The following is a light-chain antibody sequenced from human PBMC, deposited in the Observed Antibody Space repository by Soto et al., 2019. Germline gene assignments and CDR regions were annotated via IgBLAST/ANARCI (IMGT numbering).Light chain of an antibody. CDR1: SSDVGAYNY. CDR2: HVT. J-gene: IGLJ1*01. V-gene: IGLV2-14*01. CDR3: CSYTTSNTFV. Sequence: QSVLTQPASVSGSLGQSITISCSGTSSDVGAYNYVSWYQQYPGKAPKLMIYHVTDRPSGVSNRFSGSKSGNTASLTISGLQAEYEADYYCCSYTTSNTFVFGTGTKVTVL.